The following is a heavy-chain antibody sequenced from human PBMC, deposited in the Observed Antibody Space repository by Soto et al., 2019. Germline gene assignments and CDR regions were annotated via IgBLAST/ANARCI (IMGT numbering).Heavy chain of an antibody. Sequence: QVQLQESGPGLVKPSQTLSLTCSVSGGSISSGDYYWSWIRQHPGKGLEWIGYIYYSVTTYYNPSLKRRVTISVDTSKNQFSLKLSSVTAADTAVYYCARDYRASYPAYYYYGMDVWGQGTTVTVSS. V-gene: IGHV4-31*03. J-gene: IGHJ6*02. CDR3: ARDYRASYPAYYYYGMDV. CDR2: IYYSVTT. CDR1: GGSISSGDYY. D-gene: IGHD3-16*02.